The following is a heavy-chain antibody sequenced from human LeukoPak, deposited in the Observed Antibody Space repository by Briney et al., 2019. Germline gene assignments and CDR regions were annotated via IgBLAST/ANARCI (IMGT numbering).Heavy chain of an antibody. J-gene: IGHJ6*03. CDR3: ERLGLYSSSRRDYYYMDV. D-gene: IGHD6-6*01. CDR1: GGSFSGYY. V-gene: IGHV4-34*01. CDR2: INHSGST. Sequence: SETLSLTCAVYGGSFSGYYWSWIRQPPGKGLEWIGEINHSGSTNYNPSLKSRVTISVETSKNQFSLKLSSVTAADTAVYYCERLGLYSSSRRDYYYMDVWGKGTTVTVSS.